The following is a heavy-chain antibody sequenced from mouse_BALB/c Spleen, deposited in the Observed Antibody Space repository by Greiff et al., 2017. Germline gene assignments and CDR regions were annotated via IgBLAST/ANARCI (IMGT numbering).Heavy chain of an antibody. J-gene: IGHJ4*01. Sequence: VQLQQSGAELARPGASVKLSCKASGYTFTSYWMQWVKQRPGQGLEWIGAIYHGDGDTRYTQKFKGKATLTADKSSSTAYMQLSSLASEDSAVYYCARERNRYGGYAMDYWGQGTSVTVSS. CDR3: ARERNRYGGYAMDY. CDR1: GYTFTSYW. CDR2: IYHGDGDT. D-gene: IGHD2-14*01. V-gene: IGHV1-87*01.